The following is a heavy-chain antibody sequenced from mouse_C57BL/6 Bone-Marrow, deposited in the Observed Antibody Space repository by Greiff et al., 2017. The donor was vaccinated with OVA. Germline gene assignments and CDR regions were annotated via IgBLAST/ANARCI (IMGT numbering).Heavy chain of an antibody. Sequence: VQLQQSGPELVKPGASVKISCKASGYAFSSSWMNWVKQRPGKGLEWIGRIYPGDGDTNYNGKFKGKATLTADKSSSTAYMQLSSLTSEDSAVYFCARSWYPAYWGQGTLVTVSA. D-gene: IGHD1-1*02. CDR2: IYPGDGDT. J-gene: IGHJ3*01. CDR1: GYAFSSSW. V-gene: IGHV1-82*01. CDR3: ARSWYPAY.